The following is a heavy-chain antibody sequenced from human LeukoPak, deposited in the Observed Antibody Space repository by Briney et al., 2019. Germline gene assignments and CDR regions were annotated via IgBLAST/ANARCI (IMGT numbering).Heavy chain of an antibody. J-gene: IGHJ4*02. CDR2: MSPNSGNT. V-gene: IGHV1-8*03. D-gene: IGHD3-22*01. CDR1: GYTFTSYD. Sequence: ASVKVSCKASGYTFTSYDINWVRQATGQGLEWMGWMSPNSGNTGYAQKFQGRVTITRNTSISTAYMELSSLRSEDTAVYYCARVNYYDSSGYYGVWGQGTLVAVSS. CDR3: ARVNYYDSSGYYGV.